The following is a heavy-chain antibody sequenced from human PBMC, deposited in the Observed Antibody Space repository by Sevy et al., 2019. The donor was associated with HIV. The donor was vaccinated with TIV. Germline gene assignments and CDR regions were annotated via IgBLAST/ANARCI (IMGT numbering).Heavy chain of an antibody. CDR1: GYTFTGYY. J-gene: IGHJ6*02. V-gene: IGHV1-2*06. CDR3: AREWVVVGHQWLGQSGYYGMDV. CDR2: INPNSGGT. D-gene: IGHD6-19*01. Sequence: ASVKVSCKASGYTFTGYYMHWVRQAPGQGLEWMGRINPNSGGTNYAQKFQGRVTMTRDTSISTAYMELGRLRSDDTAVYYCAREWVVVGHQWLGQSGYYGMDVWGQGTTVTVSS.